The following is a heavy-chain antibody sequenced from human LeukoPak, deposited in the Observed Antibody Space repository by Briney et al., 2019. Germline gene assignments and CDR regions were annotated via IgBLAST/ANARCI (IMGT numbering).Heavy chain of an antibody. D-gene: IGHD3-10*01. CDR3: AKRTYYYGSGSYYFDY. V-gene: IGHV3-30-3*01. CDR2: ISYDGSNK. Sequence: GRSLRLSCAASGFTFSSYAMHWVRQAPGRGLEWVAVISYDGSNKYYADSVKGRFTISRDNSKNTLYLQMNSLRAEDTAVYYCAKRTYYYGSGSYYFDYWGQGTLVTVSS. J-gene: IGHJ4*02. CDR1: GFTFSSYA.